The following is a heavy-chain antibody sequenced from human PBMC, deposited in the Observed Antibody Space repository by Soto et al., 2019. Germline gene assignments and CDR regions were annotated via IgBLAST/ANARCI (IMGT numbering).Heavy chain of an antibody. CDR1: GDSISSYY. J-gene: IGHJ4*02. Sequence: QVQLQESGPGLVKPSETLSLTCAVSGDSISSYYCMWIRQPPGKGLESIGYLYYGRSANYNPSLKIRVTLSVDTSTNHCSLTLSSMTAADTAVYYCALRSMAVVPEYWGQGTLVTVSS. CDR3: ALRSMAVVPEY. D-gene: IGHD3-22*01. V-gene: IGHV4-59*01. CDR2: LYYGRSA.